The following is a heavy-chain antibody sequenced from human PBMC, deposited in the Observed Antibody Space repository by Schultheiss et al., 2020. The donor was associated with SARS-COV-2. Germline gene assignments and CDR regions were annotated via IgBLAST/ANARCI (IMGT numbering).Heavy chain of an antibody. CDR3: ARGLGEVGSDYYYYMDV. J-gene: IGHJ6*03. V-gene: IGHV4-34*01. CDR2: INHSGST. CDR1: GGSISSYY. Sequence: SETLSLTCTVSGGSISSYYWGWIRQPPGKGLEWIGEINHSGSTNYNPSLKSRVTMSVDTSKNQFSLQLNSVTPEDTAVYYCARGLGEVGSDYYYYMDVWGKGTTVTVSS. D-gene: IGHD3-16*01.